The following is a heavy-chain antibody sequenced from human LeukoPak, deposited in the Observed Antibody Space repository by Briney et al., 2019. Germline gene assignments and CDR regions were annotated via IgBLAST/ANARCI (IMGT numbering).Heavy chain of an antibody. J-gene: IGHJ6*03. CDR3: AKQSPRPNYYYMDV. CDR1: GFSFSSYG. CDR2: IRNDGSNT. V-gene: IGHV3-30*02. D-gene: IGHD6-6*01. Sequence: GGSLRLSCAASGFSFSSYGMHWLRQAPGKGLEWVAFIRNDGSNTYYADSVKGRFTISRDNSKNTLYLQMNSLRAKDMAVYYCAKQSPRPNYYYMDVWGKGTTVTISS.